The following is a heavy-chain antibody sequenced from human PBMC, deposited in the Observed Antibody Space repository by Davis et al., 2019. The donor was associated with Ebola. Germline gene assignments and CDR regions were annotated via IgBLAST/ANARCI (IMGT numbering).Heavy chain of an antibody. CDR3: VKEGDNFWSRTFES. CDR2: ILGSGYAT. J-gene: IGHJ4*02. D-gene: IGHD3-3*01. CDR1: GFTLRRYV. V-gene: IGHV3-23*01. Sequence: GESPKTPCAASGFTLRRYVMTWVRQAPGKGPEWVLTILGSGYATYYADPVKGRFTISRDNSENTLYVQMSSLGAEDTAVYYCVKEGDNFWSRTFESWGQGILVIVSS.